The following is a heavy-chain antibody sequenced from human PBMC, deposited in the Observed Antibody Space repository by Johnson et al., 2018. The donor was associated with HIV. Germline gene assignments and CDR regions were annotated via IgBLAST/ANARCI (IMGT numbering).Heavy chain of an antibody. CDR1: GFTFSSYA. Sequence: VQLVESGGGLVQPGGSLRLSCAASGFTFSSYAMSWVRQAPGKGLEWVSAISGSGGSTYYAVSVKGRFTISRDNSKNTLYLQMNSLRAEDTAVYYCTTEVMEWELQVGWTLAFDIWGQGTMVTVSS. V-gene: IGHV3-23*04. CDR3: TTEVMEWELQVGWTLAFDI. D-gene: IGHD1-26*01. J-gene: IGHJ3*02. CDR2: ISGSGGST.